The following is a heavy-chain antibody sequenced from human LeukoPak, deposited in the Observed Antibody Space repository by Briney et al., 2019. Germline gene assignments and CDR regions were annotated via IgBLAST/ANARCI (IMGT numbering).Heavy chain of an antibody. CDR1: GDSVSSNSAT. D-gene: IGHD6-13*01. J-gene: IGHJ4*02. CDR2: TYYRSKWYN. V-gene: IGHV6-1*01. CDR3: ARGSSSNSWYFDY. Sequence: KPSQTLSLTCAISGDSVSSNSATWTWIRQSPSRGLEWLGRTYYRSKWYNEYAISVKGRITINPDTSRNQFSLQLNSVTPEDTAVYYCARGSSSNSWYFDYWGQGTLVTVSS.